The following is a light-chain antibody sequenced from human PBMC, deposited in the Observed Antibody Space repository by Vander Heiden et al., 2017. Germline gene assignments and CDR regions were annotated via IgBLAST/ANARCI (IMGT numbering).Light chain of an antibody. CDR1: NIGSKS. CDR3: QVWDSSSDHPEVV. Sequence: SYVLNQQPTVSVDPGKRARITCGGNNIGSKSVHWYQQKPGQAPVLVVYDDTDQPSGIPERFSGSNSGNTAALTISRVEAGDEADYYCQVWDSSSDHPEVVFGGGTKLTVL. CDR2: DDT. J-gene: IGLJ2*01. V-gene: IGLV3-21*03.